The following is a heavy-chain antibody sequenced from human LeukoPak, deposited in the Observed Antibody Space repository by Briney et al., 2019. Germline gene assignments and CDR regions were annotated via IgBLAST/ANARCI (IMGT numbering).Heavy chain of an antibody. CDR2: ISGRGDNT. V-gene: IGHV3-23*01. CDR1: GLTFSSYA. J-gene: IGHJ4*02. CDR3: AKDHSSWFYDY. D-gene: IGHD6-13*01. Sequence: GGSLRPSCAVSGLTFSSYAMIWVRQAPGKGLEWVSGISGRGDNTYYGDSVKGRFTISRDNSKNTLYLQMNSLRVEDTAVYYCAKDHSSWFYDYWGQGTLVTVSS.